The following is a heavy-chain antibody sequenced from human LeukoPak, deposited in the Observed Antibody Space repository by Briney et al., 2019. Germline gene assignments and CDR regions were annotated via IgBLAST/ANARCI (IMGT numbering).Heavy chain of an antibody. J-gene: IGHJ4*02. Sequence: LSLTCTVSGGSISTYYWSWIRQPPGKGLEWFSHISDRSTTIYYADSVKGRFTISRDNARYSLYLQMDSLRAEDTAVYYCARVPYSSGWYSFFDHWGQGTLVTASS. CDR1: GGSISTYY. V-gene: IGHV3-11*04. CDR2: ISDRSTTI. CDR3: ARVPYSSGWYSFFDH. D-gene: IGHD6-19*01.